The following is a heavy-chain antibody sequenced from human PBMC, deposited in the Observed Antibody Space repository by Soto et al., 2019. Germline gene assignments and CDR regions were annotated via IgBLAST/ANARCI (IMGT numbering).Heavy chain of an antibody. Sequence: EVQLLESGGDLVQPGGSLRLSCAASGFTFSSYAMIWVRQAPGKGLEWVSAISGSGGSTYYADSLKGRFTISRDNSKNTLHLQMNSLRAEDTAVYYCAKGHSSGWLDPFDYWGQGTLVTVSS. V-gene: IGHV3-23*01. CDR3: AKGHSSGWLDPFDY. D-gene: IGHD6-19*01. CDR1: GFTFSSYA. CDR2: ISGSGGST. J-gene: IGHJ4*02.